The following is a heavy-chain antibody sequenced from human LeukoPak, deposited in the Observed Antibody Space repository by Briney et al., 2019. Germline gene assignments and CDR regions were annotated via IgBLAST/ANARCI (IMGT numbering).Heavy chain of an antibody. CDR2: ISSSSSTI. V-gene: IGHV3-48*01. D-gene: IGHD6-13*01. Sequence: GGSLRLSCAASGFTFSSYSMNWVRQAPGKGLEWVSYISSSSSTIYYADSVKGRFTISRDNAKNSLYLQMNSLRAEDTAVYYCARTHSSSWYLSGFDPWGQGTLVTVSS. J-gene: IGHJ5*02. CDR1: GFTFSSYS. CDR3: ARTHSSSWYLSGFDP.